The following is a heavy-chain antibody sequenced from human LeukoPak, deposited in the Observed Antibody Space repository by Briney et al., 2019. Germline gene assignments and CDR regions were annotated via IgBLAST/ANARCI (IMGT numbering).Heavy chain of an antibody. CDR3: ATETNGRHYYY. CDR1: GLTFSTSG. CDR2: IGPTGSDR. V-gene: IGHV3-21*06. J-gene: IGHJ4*02. Sequence: VGSLRLSCTASGLTFSTSGFNWVRQAPGKGLEWVASIGPTGSDRYHADSIKGRFTISRDNANNFLYLQMNSLRAEDTAVYYCATETNGRHYYYWDQGTLLTVSS. D-gene: IGHD1-14*01.